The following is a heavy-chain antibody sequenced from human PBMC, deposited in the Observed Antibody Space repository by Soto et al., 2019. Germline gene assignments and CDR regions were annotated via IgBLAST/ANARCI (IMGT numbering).Heavy chain of an antibody. D-gene: IGHD6-6*01. V-gene: IGHV4-31*03. CDR1: GGSISSGGYY. J-gene: IGHJ6*02. Sequence: QVQLQESGPGQVKPSQTLSLTCTVSGGSISSGGYYWTWIRQHPGKGLEWIGYNYYSGITYYNPSLKSRVTISLDTSKNQCSLKLSSVTAADTAVYSCARGSSIAGPYYGMDVWGQGTTVTVSS. CDR3: ARGSSIAGPYYGMDV. CDR2: NYYSGIT.